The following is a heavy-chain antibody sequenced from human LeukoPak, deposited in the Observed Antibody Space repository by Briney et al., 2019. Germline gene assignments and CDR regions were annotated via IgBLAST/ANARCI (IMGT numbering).Heavy chain of an antibody. D-gene: IGHD6-13*01. CDR1: GFTFSSYS. Sequence: GGSLRLFCAASGFTFSSYSMNGVRQAPGKGLEWVSSISSSSSYIYYADSVKGRFTISRDNAKNSLYLQMNSLRAEDTAVYYCARELEIAAAGSFDYWGQGTLVTVSS. CDR2: ISSSSSYI. V-gene: IGHV3-21*01. J-gene: IGHJ4*02. CDR3: ARELEIAAAGSFDY.